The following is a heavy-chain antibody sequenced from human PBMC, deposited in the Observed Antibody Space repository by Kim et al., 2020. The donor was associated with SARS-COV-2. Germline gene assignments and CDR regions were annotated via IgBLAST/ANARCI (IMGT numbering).Heavy chain of an antibody. D-gene: IGHD5-12*01. CDR3: AKVVDIVATGLFDY. Sequence: ADSVKGRFTISRDNAKNTLYLQMNSLRAEDTAVYYCAKVVDIVATGLFDYWGQGTLVTVSS. V-gene: IGHV3-23*01. J-gene: IGHJ4*02.